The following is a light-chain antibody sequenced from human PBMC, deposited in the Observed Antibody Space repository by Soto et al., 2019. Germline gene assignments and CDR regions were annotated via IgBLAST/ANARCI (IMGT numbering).Light chain of an antibody. V-gene: IGKV1-5*01. J-gene: IGKJ1*01. CDR2: DAS. CDR1: QSISSW. Sequence: DIQMTQSPSTLSASVGDRVTITCRASQSISSWLAWYQQKPGKAPNLLIYDASSLESGVPSRFSGSGSGTEFTLTISSLQPDDFATYYCQQYNSYSTLGQGTKV. CDR3: QQYNSYST.